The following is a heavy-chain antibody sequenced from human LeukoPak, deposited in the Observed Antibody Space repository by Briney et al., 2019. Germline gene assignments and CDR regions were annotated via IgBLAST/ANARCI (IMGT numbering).Heavy chain of an antibody. V-gene: IGHV1-2*02. Sequence: ASVKVSCKASGYTFTSYYMHWVRQAPGQGLEWMGWINPNSGGTNYAQKFQGRVTMTRDTSISTAYMELSRLRSDDTAVYYCATYSGYGQDFDYWGQGTLVTVSS. J-gene: IGHJ4*02. CDR3: ATYSGYGQDFDY. D-gene: IGHD5-12*01. CDR2: INPNSGGT. CDR1: GYTFTSYY.